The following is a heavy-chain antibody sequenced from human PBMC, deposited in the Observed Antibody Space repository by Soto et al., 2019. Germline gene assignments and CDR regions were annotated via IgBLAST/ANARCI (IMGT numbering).Heavy chain of an antibody. CDR3: ARLDFRMNWFDP. D-gene: IGHD3-3*01. CDR2: IYHSGST. Sequence: SETLCLTCAVSGGSISSGGYSSSWIRQPPGKGLEWIGYIYHSGSTYYNPSLKSRVTISVDRSKNQFSLKLSSVTAADTAVYYCARLDFRMNWFDPWGQGTLVTVSS. J-gene: IGHJ5*02. CDR1: GGSISSGGYS. V-gene: IGHV4-30-2*01.